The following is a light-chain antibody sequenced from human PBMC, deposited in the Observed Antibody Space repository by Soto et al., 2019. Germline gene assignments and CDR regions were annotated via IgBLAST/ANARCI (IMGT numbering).Light chain of an antibody. CDR2: EVS. CDR1: SSDVGGYNF. Sequence: QSALTQPPSASGSLGHSVTISCTGTSSDVGGYNFVSWYQHHPGKAPKLLIYEVSQRPSGVPDGFSGSKSGDTASLTVSGLQAGDEADYYCASYAGSNSYVFGTGTKLTVL. CDR3: ASYAGSNSYV. J-gene: IGLJ1*01. V-gene: IGLV2-8*01.